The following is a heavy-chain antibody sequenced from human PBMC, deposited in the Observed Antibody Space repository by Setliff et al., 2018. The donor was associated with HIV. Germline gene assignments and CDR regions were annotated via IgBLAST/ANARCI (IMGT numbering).Heavy chain of an antibody. J-gene: IGHJ2*01. CDR2: INHGGTT. Sequence: SETLSLTCGVYGGSFSYDYWSWIRQPPGEELEWIGEINHGGTTKYNPALKGRFAISIDKSKNQFSLKLASVTAADTAVYYCARERRLHGIQPPYWYFDLWSRGTLVTVSS. CDR1: GGSFSYDY. V-gene: IGHV4-34*01. CDR3: ARERRLHGIQPPYWYFDL. D-gene: IGHD1-1*01.